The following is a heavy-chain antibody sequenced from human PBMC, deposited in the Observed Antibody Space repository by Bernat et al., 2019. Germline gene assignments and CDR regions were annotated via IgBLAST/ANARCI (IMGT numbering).Heavy chain of an antibody. CDR1: GDSVSSNSAA. CDR2: TYYRSKWYT. V-gene: IGHV6-1*01. J-gene: IGHJ3*01. CDR3: ARGPQWLVP. D-gene: IGHD6-19*01. Sequence: QVQLQQSGPGLVKPSQTLSLTCAISGDSVSSNSAAWNWIRQSPSRGLEWMGRTYYRSKWYTDYAVSVKSRISINPDTSKTRLYLQLNSVTPDDTAVYYCARGPQWLVPWGQGTMVTVSS.